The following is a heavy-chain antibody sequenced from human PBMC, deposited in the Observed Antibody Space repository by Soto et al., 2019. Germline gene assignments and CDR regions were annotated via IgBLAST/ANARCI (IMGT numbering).Heavy chain of an antibody. CDR3: AKWAYGDYPGWADS. V-gene: IGHV3-23*01. D-gene: IGHD4-17*01. CDR1: GFTFSNYV. Sequence: GGSLRLSCVVSGFTFSNYVMSWVRQAPGKGLEWVSVISGSGSSTHYADSLRGRFTTSRDNSEKTMYLQMNGLRAEDTAVYYCAKWAYGDYPGWADSWGQGTLVTVSS. CDR2: ISGSGSST. J-gene: IGHJ4*02.